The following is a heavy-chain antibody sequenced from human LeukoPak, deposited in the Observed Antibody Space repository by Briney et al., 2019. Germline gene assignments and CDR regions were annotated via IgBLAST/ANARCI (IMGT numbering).Heavy chain of an antibody. CDR1: GFTFSSYA. CDR2: IKQDGSEK. V-gene: IGHV3-7*01. Sequence: PGGSLRLSCAASGFTFSSYAMHWVRQAPGKGLEWVANIKQDGSEKYYVDSVKGRFTISRDNSKNTLYLQMNSLRAEDTAVYYCASGPPAAGTPLAYYFDYWGQGTLVTVSS. J-gene: IGHJ4*02. D-gene: IGHD6-13*01. CDR3: ASGPPAAGTPLAYYFDY.